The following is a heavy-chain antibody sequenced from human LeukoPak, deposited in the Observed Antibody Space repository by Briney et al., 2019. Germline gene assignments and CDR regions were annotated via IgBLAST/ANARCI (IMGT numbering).Heavy chain of an antibody. D-gene: IGHD3-22*01. Sequence: GGSLRLSCAASGFIFSSYGMHWVRQAPGKGLEWVAFIRYDGSNKYYADSVKGRFTISRDNSKNTLYLQMNSLRAEDTAVYYCARDGMTYYYDSSGYYYFYYFDYWGQGTLVTVSS. CDR2: IRYDGSNK. J-gene: IGHJ4*02. CDR3: ARDGMTYYYDSSGYYYFYYFDY. V-gene: IGHV3-30*02. CDR1: GFIFSSYG.